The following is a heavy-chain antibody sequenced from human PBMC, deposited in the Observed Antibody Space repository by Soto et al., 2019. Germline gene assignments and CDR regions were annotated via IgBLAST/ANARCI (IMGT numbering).Heavy chain of an antibody. CDR2: ISGYNGNT. Sequence: QIHLAQSRIELKEPGTSLKISCATSGYSFTNYGISWERQDPGPGLEWMGWISGYNGNTKYAQSFHDRFAMTADKFTSKVDVEMRNLRYNDTAVYYTARANTLVTERLGTHWGQGTKVTVSS. D-gene: IGHD3-16*01. V-gene: IGHV1-18*01. CDR1: GYSFTNYG. J-gene: IGHJ4*02. CDR3: ARANTLVTERLGTH.